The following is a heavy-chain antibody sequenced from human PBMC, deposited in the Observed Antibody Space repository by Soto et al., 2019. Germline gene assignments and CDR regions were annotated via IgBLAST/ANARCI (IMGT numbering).Heavy chain of an antibody. CDR1: GTSLSGLP. CDR2: LDYEEGER. Sequence: ASVKVSCKVSGTSLSGLPMHWVRQAPGKGLEWMGSLDYEEGERSFAHRFQGRLTVTEDTSTDAAYMELSSLMSEDTAVYYCAAGVTTFDYWGQGTLVTVSS. J-gene: IGHJ4*02. V-gene: IGHV1-24*01. D-gene: IGHD4-17*01. CDR3: AAGVTTFDY.